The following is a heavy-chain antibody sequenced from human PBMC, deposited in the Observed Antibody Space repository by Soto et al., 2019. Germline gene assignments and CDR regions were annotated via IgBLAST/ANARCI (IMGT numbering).Heavy chain of an antibody. D-gene: IGHD4-17*01. CDR3: ARGNNDYGDHLNY. J-gene: IGHJ4*02. CDR1: GGSISSYC. V-gene: IGHV4-59*01. Sequence: PSETLSLTCTVSGGSISSYCWRCIRQPPGKGLEWIVYIYYSGSTNYNPSLKSRVTISVDTSKNQFSLKLSSVTAADTAVYYCARGNNDYGDHLNYSGQGTLVNVSS. CDR2: IYYSGST.